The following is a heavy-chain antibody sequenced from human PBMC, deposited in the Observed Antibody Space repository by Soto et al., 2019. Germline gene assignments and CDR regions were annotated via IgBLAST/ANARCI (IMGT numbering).Heavy chain of an antibody. CDR3: ARDLVRGVPRGMDV. J-gene: IGHJ6*02. V-gene: IGHV4-59*01. Sequence: SETLSLTCTVSGGSISSYYWSWIRQPPGKGLEWIWYIYYSGSTNYNPSLKSRVTISVGTSKNQFSLKLSSVTAADTAVYYCARDLVRGVPRGMDVWGQGXTVTVSS. CDR2: IYYSGST. CDR1: GGSISSYY. D-gene: IGHD3-10*01.